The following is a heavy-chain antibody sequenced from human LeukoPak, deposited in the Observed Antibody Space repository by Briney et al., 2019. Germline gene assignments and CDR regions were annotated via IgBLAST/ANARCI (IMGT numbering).Heavy chain of an antibody. Sequence: PGGSLRLSCAASGFTFSSYAMSWVRQAPGKGLEWVSCISGSGGSTYYADSVKGRFTISRDNSKNTLYLQMNSLRAEDTALYYCATTLLRASTYMDVWGKGTTVTVSS. J-gene: IGHJ6*03. V-gene: IGHV3-23*01. CDR2: ISGSGGST. CDR1: GFTFSSYA. CDR3: ATTLLRASTYMDV. D-gene: IGHD1-1*01.